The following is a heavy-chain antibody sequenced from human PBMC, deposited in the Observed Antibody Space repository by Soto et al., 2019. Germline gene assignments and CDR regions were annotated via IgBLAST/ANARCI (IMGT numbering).Heavy chain of an antibody. Sequence: QVQLVESGGGVVQPGRSLRLSCAASGFTFSSYGMHWVRQAPGKGLEWVAVISIDGTNKYHVDSVKGRFTTSRDNSKKTLYLQMNSLRAEDTAVYYCATGTFLDYWGQGTLVTVSS. V-gene: IGHV3-30*03. CDR1: GFTFSSYG. CDR2: ISIDGTNK. CDR3: ATGTFLDY. D-gene: IGHD6-13*01. J-gene: IGHJ4*02.